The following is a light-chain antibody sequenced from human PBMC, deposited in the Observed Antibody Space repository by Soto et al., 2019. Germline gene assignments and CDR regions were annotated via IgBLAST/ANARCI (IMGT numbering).Light chain of an antibody. CDR1: QSISSY. CDR2: AAS. V-gene: IGKV1-39*01. CDR3: QQTDSFPRT. J-gene: IGKJ1*01. Sequence: DIQMTQSPSSLSASVGDRVTITCRASQSISSYLNWYQHKPGKAPKLLIYAASSLQTGVPSRFSGSRSGTDFALTISSLQRDDFATYYCQQTDSFPRTFGKGTKV.